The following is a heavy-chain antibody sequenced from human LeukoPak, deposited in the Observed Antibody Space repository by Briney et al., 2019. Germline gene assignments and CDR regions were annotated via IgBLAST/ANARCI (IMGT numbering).Heavy chain of an antibody. CDR1: RFIFSNYA. V-gene: IGHV3-23*01. D-gene: IGHD3-16*01. J-gene: IGHJ6*03. CDR3: ARAPRLGNKYYYMDV. Sequence: PPGESLRLSCAASRFIFSNYAMTWVRQAPGKGLEWVASITGGGYASYADSVKGRFTISRDNSKNTLYLQMNSLRAEDTAVYYCARAPRLGNKYYYMDVWGKGTTVTVSS. CDR2: ITGGGYA.